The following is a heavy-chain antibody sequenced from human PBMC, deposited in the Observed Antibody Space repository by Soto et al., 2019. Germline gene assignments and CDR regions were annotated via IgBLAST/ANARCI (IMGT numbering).Heavy chain of an antibody. J-gene: IGHJ4*02. D-gene: IGHD6-19*01. CDR2: TYYRSKWDY. V-gene: IGHV6-1*01. Sequence: SQTLSLTCAISGDSVSTNSATWDWIRQSPSRGLEWLGRTYYRSKWDYDYAASVKGRININPDTSNNQVSLHLDSVTPDDTAVYYCARDKAGSGWYYFDYWGQGTLVTVSS. CDR1: GDSVSTNSAT. CDR3: ARDKAGSGWYYFDY.